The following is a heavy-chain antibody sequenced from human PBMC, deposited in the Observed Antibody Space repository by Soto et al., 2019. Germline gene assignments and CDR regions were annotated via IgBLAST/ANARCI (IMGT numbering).Heavy chain of an antibody. J-gene: IGHJ6*02. V-gene: IGHV4-34*01. CDR2: INHSGST. Sequence: PSDTLSLTCAVYGGSFRGYYWSWIRQPPGKGLEWIGEINHSGSTNYNPSLKSRVTISVDTSKNQFSLKLSSVTAADTAVYYCARGRGYGSGSRWSYYYYGMDVWGQGTTVT. D-gene: IGHD3-10*01. CDR1: GGSFRGYY. CDR3: ARGRGYGSGSRWSYYYYGMDV.